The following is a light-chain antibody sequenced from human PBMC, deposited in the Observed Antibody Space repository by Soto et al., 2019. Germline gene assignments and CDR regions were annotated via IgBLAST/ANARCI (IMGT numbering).Light chain of an antibody. CDR2: SHN. Sequence: QSVLTQPPSASGTPGQRVTISCSGSSSNIGSNAVNWYQHLPGTAPKLLIYSHNQRPSGVPDRFSGSKSGTSASLAISGLQSEDEADYYCAAWDDSLNGYVFGTGTKATVL. CDR3: AAWDDSLNGYV. CDR1: SSNIGSNA. V-gene: IGLV1-44*01. J-gene: IGLJ1*01.